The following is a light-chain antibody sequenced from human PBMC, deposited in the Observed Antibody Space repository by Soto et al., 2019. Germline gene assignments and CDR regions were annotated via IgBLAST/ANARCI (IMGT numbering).Light chain of an antibody. CDR3: RSYTSSSTLV. J-gene: IGLJ2*01. CDR1: SSDVGGYNY. V-gene: IGLV2-14*01. Sequence: QSALTQPASVSGSPGQSITISCTGTSSDVGGYNYVSWYQQHPGKAPKLMIYEVSNRPSGVSHRFSGSKSGNTASLTIAGLHAEDEADYYCRSYTSSSTLVFGGGTKLTVL. CDR2: EVS.